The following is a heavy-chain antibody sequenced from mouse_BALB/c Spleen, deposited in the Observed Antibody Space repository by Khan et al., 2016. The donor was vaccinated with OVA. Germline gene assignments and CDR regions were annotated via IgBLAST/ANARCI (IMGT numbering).Heavy chain of an antibody. V-gene: IGHV9-3-1*01. CDR3: ARRNSYDAMDY. CDR2: INTYTGEP. J-gene: IGHJ4*01. Sequence: QIQLVQSGPELKKPGETVKISCKASGYTFTNYGMNWVKQAPGKGLKWMGWINTYTGEPTYADDFKGRFAFSLETSASTAYLQINNLKNEDTATYFCARRNSYDAMDYGGQGNAVTVSS. CDR1: GYTFTNYG.